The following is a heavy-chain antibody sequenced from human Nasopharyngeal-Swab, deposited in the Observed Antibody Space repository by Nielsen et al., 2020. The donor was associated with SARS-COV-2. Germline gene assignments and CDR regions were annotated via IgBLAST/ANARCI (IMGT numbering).Heavy chain of an antibody. CDR1: GDSVSSNRAA. V-gene: IGHV6-1*01. J-gene: IGHJ4*02. D-gene: IGHD6-19*01. CDR2: AYYRSTWYH. CDR3: ARGSHNSGWF. Sequence: SQTLSLTCVISGDSVSSNRAAWHWIRQSPSSGLEWLGRAYYRSTWYHDYAVSVQGRVTINPDTSKNLFSLQLNSVTPDDTAVYYCARGSHNSGWFWGRGTLVTVSS.